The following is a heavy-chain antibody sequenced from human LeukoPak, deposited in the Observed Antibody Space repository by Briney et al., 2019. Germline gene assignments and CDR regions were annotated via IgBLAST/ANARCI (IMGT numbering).Heavy chain of an antibody. CDR2: INHSGST. J-gene: IGHJ4*02. CDR1: GGSISSYY. V-gene: IGHV4-34*01. CDR3: ARGHPYQLLFGDFDY. Sequence: PSETLSLTCTVSGGSISSYYWSWIRQPPGKGLEWIGEINHSGSTNYNPSLKSRVTISVDTSKNQFSLMLSSVTAADTAVYYCARGHPYQLLFGDFDYWGQGTLVTVSS. D-gene: IGHD2-2*01.